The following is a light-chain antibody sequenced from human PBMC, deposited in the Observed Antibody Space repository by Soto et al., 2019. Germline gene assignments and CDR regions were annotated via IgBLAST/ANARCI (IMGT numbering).Light chain of an antibody. V-gene: IGLV8-61*01. CDR3: QSYDSSNHVV. CDR2: NTT. Sequence: QAVVTQEPSFSVSPGGTVILTCGLTSGSVSTSYYPSWYQQSPGLAPRTLIYNTTTRSSGVPDRFSGSIDSSSNSASLTISGLKTEDEADYYCQSYDSSNHVVFGGGTKVTVL. CDR1: SGSVSTSYY. J-gene: IGLJ2*01.